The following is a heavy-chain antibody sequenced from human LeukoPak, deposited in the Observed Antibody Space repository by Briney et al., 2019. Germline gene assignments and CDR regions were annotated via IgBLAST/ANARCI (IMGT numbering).Heavy chain of an antibody. V-gene: IGHV1-8*01. Sequence: AXVKVSCKASGYTFTSYDINWVRQAPGQGVEWRGWMNPNRGNTVYAQKFQGRVTMNRNTTISTAYMEMSRLRAEDTAVYYCARARDSSRWWEGYYFDYWGQGTLVTVSS. J-gene: IGHJ4*02. CDR2: MNPNRGNT. D-gene: IGHD6-19*01. CDR1: GYTFTSYD. CDR3: ARARDSSRWWEGYYFDY.